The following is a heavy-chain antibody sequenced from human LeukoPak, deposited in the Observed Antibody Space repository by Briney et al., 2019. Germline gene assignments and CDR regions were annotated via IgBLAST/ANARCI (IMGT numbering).Heavy chain of an antibody. Sequence: GGFLRLSCAASGFTFDDYAMHWVRHAPGKGLEWVSGISWNSGSIGYADSVKGRFTISRDNAKNSLYLQMNSLRAEDTALYYCAKDLAAAGTLFDYWGQGTLVTVSS. V-gene: IGHV3-9*01. CDR1: GFTFDDYA. J-gene: IGHJ4*02. CDR2: ISWNSGSI. CDR3: AKDLAAAGTLFDY. D-gene: IGHD6-13*01.